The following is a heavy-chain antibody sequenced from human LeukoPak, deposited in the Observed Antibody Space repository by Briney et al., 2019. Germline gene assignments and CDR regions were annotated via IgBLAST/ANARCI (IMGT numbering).Heavy chain of an antibody. D-gene: IGHD3-22*01. Sequence: ASVKVSCKASGGTFSSYVISWVRQAPGQGLEWMGWINPNSGGTNYAQKFQGRVTMTRDTSISTAYMELSRLRSDDTAVYYCARDGVGYYDSSGYYYFQHWGQGTLVTVSS. V-gene: IGHV1-2*02. J-gene: IGHJ1*01. CDR1: GGTFSSYV. CDR3: ARDGVGYYDSSGYYYFQH. CDR2: INPNSGGT.